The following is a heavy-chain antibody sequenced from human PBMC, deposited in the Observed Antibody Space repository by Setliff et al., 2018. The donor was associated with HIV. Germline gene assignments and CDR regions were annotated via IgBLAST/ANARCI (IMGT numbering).Heavy chain of an antibody. Sequence: PSETLSLTCAVYGGSFSGYYWSWIRQPPGKGLEWIGSIFYSGSTYYNPSLKSRLIMSVDTSKNQFSLKLSSVTAADTAVYYCARHHLVDPFDYWGHGTLVTVSS. D-gene: IGHD2-2*01. V-gene: IGHV4-34*12. CDR2: IFYSGST. CDR1: GGSFSGYY. CDR3: ARHHLVDPFDY. J-gene: IGHJ4*01.